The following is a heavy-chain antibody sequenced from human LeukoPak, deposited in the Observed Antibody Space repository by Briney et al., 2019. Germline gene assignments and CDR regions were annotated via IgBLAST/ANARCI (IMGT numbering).Heavy chain of an antibody. Sequence: GESLKISCKGSGYKFTSYWINWVRQMPGKGLEWMGRIDPSDSHTMYSPSFQGHVTISADKSISTAYLQWSSLKASDSAMYYCARVLGYSYGWNYWGQGTLVTVSS. CDR2: IDPSDSHT. CDR1: GYKFTSYW. J-gene: IGHJ4*02. CDR3: ARVLGYSYGWNY. D-gene: IGHD5-18*01. V-gene: IGHV5-10-1*01.